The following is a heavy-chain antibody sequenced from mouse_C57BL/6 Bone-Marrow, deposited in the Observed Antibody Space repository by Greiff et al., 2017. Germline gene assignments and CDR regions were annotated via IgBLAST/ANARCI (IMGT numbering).Heavy chain of an antibody. CDR1: GYTFTSYW. J-gene: IGHJ2*01. CDR3: AREGWFQDY. Sequence: QVQLQQPGAELVRPGTSVKLSCKASGYTFTSYWMHWVKQRPGQGLEWIGVIDPSDSYTNYNQKFKGNATLTVDTSSSTAYMQLSSLTSEDSAVYYCAREGWFQDYWGQGTTLTVSS. CDR2: IDPSDSYT. D-gene: IGHD2-3*01. V-gene: IGHV1-59*01.